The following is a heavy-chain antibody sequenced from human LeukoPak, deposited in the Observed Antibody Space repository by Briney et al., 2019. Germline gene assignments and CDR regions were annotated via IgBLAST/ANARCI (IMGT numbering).Heavy chain of an antibody. CDR1: GYTFTSYD. Sequence: ASVKVSCKASGYTFTSYDINWVRQATGQGLEWMGWMSTYNGNTNYAQILQGRVTMTTDTSTSTAYMELRSLRSDDTAMYYCARDRGGSCSSTSCPFDYWGQGTLVTVSS. V-gene: IGHV1-18*01. CDR3: ARDRGGSCSSTSCPFDY. CDR2: MSTYNGNT. J-gene: IGHJ4*02. D-gene: IGHD2-2*01.